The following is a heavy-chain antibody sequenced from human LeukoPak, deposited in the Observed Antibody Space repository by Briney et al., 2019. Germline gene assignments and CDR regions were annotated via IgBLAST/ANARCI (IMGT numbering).Heavy chain of an antibody. D-gene: IGHD6-19*01. CDR3: ARGEQWLDS. CDR1: GFSFDNYG. J-gene: IGHJ4*02. V-gene: IGHV3-20*04. CDR2: LNWNGKNT. Sequence: PGGSLRLSCAASGFSFDNYGMTWARQAPGKALEWVSGLNWNGKNTGYADSVRGRFSVSRDNVKDSLLLQMHSLRVEDTALCYCARGEQWLDSWGRGTLVTVSS.